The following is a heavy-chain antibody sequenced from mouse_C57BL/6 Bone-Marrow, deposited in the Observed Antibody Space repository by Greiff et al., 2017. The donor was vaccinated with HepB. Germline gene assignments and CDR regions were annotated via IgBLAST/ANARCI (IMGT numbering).Heavy chain of an antibody. Sequence: QVQLQQSGTVLARPGASVKMSCKTSGYTFTSYWMHWVKQRPGQGLEWIGAIYPGNGDTSYNQKFKGKATLTADKSSSTAYMQLSSLTSEDSAVYYCECLPHYYGSSYWYFDVWGTGTTVTVSS. D-gene: IGHD1-1*01. CDR3: ECLPHYYGSSYWYFDV. V-gene: IGHV1-87*01. J-gene: IGHJ1*03. CDR1: GYTFTSYW. CDR2: IYPGNGDT.